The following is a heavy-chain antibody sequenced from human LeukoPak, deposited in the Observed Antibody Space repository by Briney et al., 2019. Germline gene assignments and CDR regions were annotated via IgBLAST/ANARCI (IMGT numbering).Heavy chain of an antibody. Sequence: SETLSLTCTVSGYSTSSGYYWGWIRQPPGKGLEWIGSIYHSGSTYYNPSLKSRVTISVDTSKNQFSLKLSSVTAADTAVYYCAREGEKGYYDFWSGYSTGAFDIWGQGTMVTVSS. D-gene: IGHD3-3*01. CDR3: AREGEKGYYDFWSGYSTGAFDI. CDR2: IYHSGST. CDR1: GYSTSSGYY. V-gene: IGHV4-38-2*02. J-gene: IGHJ3*02.